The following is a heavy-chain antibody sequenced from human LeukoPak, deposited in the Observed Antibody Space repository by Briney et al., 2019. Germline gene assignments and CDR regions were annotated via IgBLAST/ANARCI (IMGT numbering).Heavy chain of an antibody. CDR1: GGTLTSYA. CDR3: AREVGRCFAY. V-gene: IGHV1-46*01. CDR2: INPSGGST. D-gene: IGHD1-26*01. Sequence: ASVKPSCKPSGGTLTSYATSWVRHAPGQGLEWMGIINPSGGSTSYGQKFQGRATMTRATSTSPAYMELSSLRTESPAVTYRAREVGRCFAYWGQG. J-gene: IGHJ4*01.